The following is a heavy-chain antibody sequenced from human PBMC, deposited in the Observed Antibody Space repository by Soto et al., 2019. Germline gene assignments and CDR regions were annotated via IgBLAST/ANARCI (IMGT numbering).Heavy chain of an antibody. CDR3: VKKCSYDRSNYDHFDY. J-gene: IGHJ4*02. V-gene: IGHV3-23*01. Sequence: EVQLLESGGGLVQPGGSLRLSCATSGFSFSTYPMSWVRQAPGKGLEWVTAISGNGRGSSYADSVKGRFTILRDNSKNTVYLQMNSLRAEDTAVYYCVKKCSYDRSNYDHFDYWGQGTLVTVSS. CDR2: ISGNGRGS. CDR1: GFSFSTYP. D-gene: IGHD3-22*01.